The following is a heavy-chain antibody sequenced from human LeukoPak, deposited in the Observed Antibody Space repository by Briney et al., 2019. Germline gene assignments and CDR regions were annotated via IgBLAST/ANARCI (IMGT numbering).Heavy chain of an antibody. CDR3: ARGFEIFDY. Sequence: PSETLSLTCIVSGGSISSSSYYWGWIRQPPGKGLEWIGSIYYSGNTYYNPSLKSRVTISVDTSKNQFSLKLTSVTAADTAVYYCARGFEIFDYWGQGTLVTVSS. V-gene: IGHV4-39*01. CDR1: GGSISSSSYY. J-gene: IGHJ4*02. CDR2: IYYSGNT. D-gene: IGHD3-9*01.